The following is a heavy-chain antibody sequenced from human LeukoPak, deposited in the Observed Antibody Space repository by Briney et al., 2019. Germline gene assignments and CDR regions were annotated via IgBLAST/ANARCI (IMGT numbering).Heavy chain of an antibody. CDR1: GFTFSSYW. Sequence: GGSLRLSCAASGFTFSSYWMSWVRQAPGKGLEWVANIKQDGSEKYYVDSVKGRFTISRDNSKNTLYLQMNSLRAEDTAVYYCAKEDYYYGMDVWGQGTTVTVSS. CDR3: AKEDYYYGMDV. CDR2: IKQDGSEK. J-gene: IGHJ6*02. V-gene: IGHV3-7*01.